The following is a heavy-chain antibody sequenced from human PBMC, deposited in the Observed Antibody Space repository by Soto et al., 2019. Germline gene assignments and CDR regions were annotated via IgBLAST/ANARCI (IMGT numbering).Heavy chain of an antibody. D-gene: IGHD1-7*01. V-gene: IGHV4-4*02. CDR1: GGSFTSNNC. J-gene: IGHJ4*02. Sequence: PSETLSLTCAVSGGSFTSNNCWTFVRQPPGQGLEWIGEIYRTGSTNYNPSPKSRVTISLDKSENQFSLKVTSLTAADTAVYYCASRDPGTSVDYWGQGTLVTVSS. CDR3: ASRDPGTSVDY. CDR2: IYRTGST.